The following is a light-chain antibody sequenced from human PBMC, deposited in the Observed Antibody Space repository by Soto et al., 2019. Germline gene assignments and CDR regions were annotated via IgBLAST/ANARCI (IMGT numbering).Light chain of an antibody. J-gene: IGLJ2*01. V-gene: IGLV1-36*01. CDR1: TSNIGNNA. CDR2: YDD. CDR3: AAWDDRLNGVI. Sequence: QSVLTQPHSVSEAPRQRVTISCSGSTSNIGNNAVSWYQQLPGKAPKLLIYYDDLLPSGVSDRFSGSKSGTSASLAISGLQSEDEADYYCAAWDDRLNGVIFGGGTKLTVL.